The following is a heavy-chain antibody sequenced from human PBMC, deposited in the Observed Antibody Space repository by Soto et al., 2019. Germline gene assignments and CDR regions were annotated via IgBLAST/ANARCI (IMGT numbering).Heavy chain of an antibody. D-gene: IGHD6-13*01. J-gene: IGHJ4*02. CDR3: VRGWGIAAAGSDF. CDR1: GGSISSSNW. V-gene: IGHV4-4*02. Sequence: QVQLQESGPGLVKPSGTLSLTCTVSGGSISSSNWWSWVRQPPGKGLEWIGEIYHSGSTNYNPSLKSRVTISVDKSKNQFSLKVNSVTAADAAVYYCVRGWGIAAAGSDFWGQGTLVTVSS. CDR2: IYHSGST.